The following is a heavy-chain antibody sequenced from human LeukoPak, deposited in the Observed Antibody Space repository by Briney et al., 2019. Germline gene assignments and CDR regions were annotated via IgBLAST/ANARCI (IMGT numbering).Heavy chain of an antibody. CDR2: IYYSGST. Sequence: SETLSLTCTVSGGSISSSSYYWGWIRQPPGKGLEWIGSIYYSGSTYYNPSLNSRVTMSVDTSKNQFSLKLSSVTAADTAGYYCARDSTLDVVVSDYRDVWAKGPRSPSP. CDR3: ARDSTLDVVVSDYRDV. D-gene: IGHD2-15*01. CDR1: GGSISSSSYY. J-gene: IGHJ6*03. V-gene: IGHV4-39*07.